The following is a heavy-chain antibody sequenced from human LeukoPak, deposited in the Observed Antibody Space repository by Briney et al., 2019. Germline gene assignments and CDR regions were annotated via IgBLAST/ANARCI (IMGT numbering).Heavy chain of an antibody. CDR1: GGTFSSYA. J-gene: IGHJ4*02. D-gene: IGHD1-26*01. V-gene: IGHV1-69*04. Sequence: GASVKVSCKASGGTFSSYAISWVRQAPGQGLEWMGRIIPILGIAIYAQKFQGRVTITADKSTSTAYMELSSLRSEDTAVYYCARNGDREQPYYFDYWGQGTLVTVSS. CDR2: IIPILGIA. CDR3: ARNGDREQPYYFDY.